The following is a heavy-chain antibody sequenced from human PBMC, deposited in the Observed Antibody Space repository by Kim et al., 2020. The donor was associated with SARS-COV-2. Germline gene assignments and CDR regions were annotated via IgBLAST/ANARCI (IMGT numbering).Heavy chain of an antibody. CDR2: IYYSGST. V-gene: IGHV4-59*01. CDR3: SRGFSKHQEGVTLLRYFYIDPWFDP. CDR1: GGSISSYY. J-gene: IGHJ5*02. Sequence: SETLSLTCTVSGGSISSYYWSWIRQPPGKGLEWIGYIYYSGSTNYNPSLKSRVTISVDTPKNQFSLKLRSVTAADTAVYYCSRGFSKHQEGVTLLRYFYIDPWFDPWGEGTLVTVAS. D-gene: IGHD3-9*01.